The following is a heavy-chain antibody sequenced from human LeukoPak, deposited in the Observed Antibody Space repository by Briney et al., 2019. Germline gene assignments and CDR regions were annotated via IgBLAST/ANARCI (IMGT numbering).Heavy chain of an antibody. V-gene: IGHV3-30*02. D-gene: IGHD6-19*01. CDR1: GFTFSSYG. CDR3: ASVHSSGWYDWFDP. CDR2: IRYDGSNK. J-gene: IGHJ5*02. Sequence: GGSLRLSCAASGFTFSSYGMHWVRQAPGKGLEWVAFIRYDGSNKYYADSVKGRFTISRDNAKNSLYLQMNSLRVEDTAVYYCASVHSSGWYDWFDPWGQGTLVTVSS.